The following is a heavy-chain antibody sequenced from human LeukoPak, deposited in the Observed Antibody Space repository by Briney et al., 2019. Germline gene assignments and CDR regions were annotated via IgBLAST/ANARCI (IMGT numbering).Heavy chain of an antibody. CDR3: ARDTYGSGSDY. D-gene: IGHD3-10*01. CDR2: IYYSGST. CDR1: GGSISSGGYS. J-gene: IGHJ4*02. Sequence: SQTLSLTCAVSGGSISSGGYSWSWIRQPPGKGLEWIGYIYYSGSTNYNPSLKSRVTISVDTSKNQFSLKLSSVTAADTAVYYCARDTYGSGSDYWGQGTLVTVSS. V-gene: IGHV4-30-4*07.